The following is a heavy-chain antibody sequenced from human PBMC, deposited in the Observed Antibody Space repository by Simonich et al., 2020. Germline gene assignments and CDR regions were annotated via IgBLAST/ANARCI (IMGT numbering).Heavy chain of an antibody. J-gene: IGHJ3*02. CDR1: GFTFSSYA. CDR3: AKDLGERITMIVVVIDAFDI. D-gene: IGHD3-22*01. CDR2: IRGRDGST. Sequence: GGGLVQPGGSLRLSCAASGFTFSSYAMSWVRQAPGKGREGVSAIRGRDGSTYYEDPVKGRFTISRDNSKNTLYLQMNSLRAEDTAVYYCAKDLGERITMIVVVIDAFDIWGQGTMVTVSS. V-gene: IGHV3-23*01.